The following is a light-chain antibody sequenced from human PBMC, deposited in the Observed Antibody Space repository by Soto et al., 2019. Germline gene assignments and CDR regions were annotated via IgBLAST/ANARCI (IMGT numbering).Light chain of an antibody. CDR2: DVS. Sequence: QSALTQPASVSGSPGQSITISCTGTSSDVGGYNYVSWYQQHPGKAPKLMIYDVSNRPSGVSNRFSGSKSGNTASLTISGLQAEGEADYYCSSYTSRSSSTYVFGTGTKLTVL. J-gene: IGLJ1*01. V-gene: IGLV2-14*01. CDR1: SSDVGGYNY. CDR3: SSYTSRSSSTYV.